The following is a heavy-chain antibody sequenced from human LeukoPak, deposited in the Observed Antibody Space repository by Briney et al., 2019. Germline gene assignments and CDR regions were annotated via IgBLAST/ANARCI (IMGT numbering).Heavy chain of an antibody. CDR3: ARSLVVRGDDAFDI. Sequence: SETLSLTCTVSGGSIRSTSYYWGWIRQPPGKGLEWIGSLYYSGSTYYNPSLKSRVTISVDTSKNQFSLKLNSVTAADTAVYYCARSLVVRGDDAFDIWGQGTVVTVSS. V-gene: IGHV4-39*01. CDR1: GGSIRSTSYY. J-gene: IGHJ3*02. CDR2: LYYSGST. D-gene: IGHD3-10*01.